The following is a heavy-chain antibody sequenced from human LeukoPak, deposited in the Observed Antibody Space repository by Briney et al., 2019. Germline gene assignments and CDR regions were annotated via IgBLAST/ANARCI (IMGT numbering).Heavy chain of an antibody. Sequence: GGSLRLSCAASGFTFSSYEMNWVRQAPGKGLEWVSYISSSGSTIYYADSVKGRFTLSRDNSKNMLYLQMNSLRAEDTAVYYCARVRDYYYMDVWGKGTTVTISS. CDR2: ISSSGSTI. CDR3: ARVRDYYYMDV. CDR1: GFTFSSYE. V-gene: IGHV3-48*03. J-gene: IGHJ6*03.